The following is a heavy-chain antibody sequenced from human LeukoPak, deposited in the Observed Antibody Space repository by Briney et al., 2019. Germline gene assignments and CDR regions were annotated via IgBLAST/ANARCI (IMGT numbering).Heavy chain of an antibody. D-gene: IGHD6-13*01. CDR1: GFTFSDYY. Sequence: GGSLRLSCAASGFTFSDYYMSWIRQAPGKGLEWVSYISSSGSTIYYADSVKGRFTISRDNAKNSLYLQMNSLRAEDTAVYYCATDGGPEYSSSWYLYWGQGTLVTVSS. CDR3: ATDGGPEYSSSWYLY. CDR2: ISSSGSTI. V-gene: IGHV3-11*04. J-gene: IGHJ4*02.